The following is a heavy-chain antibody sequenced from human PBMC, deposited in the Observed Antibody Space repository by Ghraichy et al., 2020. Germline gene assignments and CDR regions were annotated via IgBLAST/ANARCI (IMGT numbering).Heavy chain of an antibody. D-gene: IGHD5-18*01. Sequence: GGSLRLSCAASGFTFSSYAMHWVRQAPGKGLEWVVVISYDGSNKYYAHSVKGRFIISRDNSKNTLFLQMNSLRAEDTAVYYCARDGTYSENYFDYWGQGTLVTVSS. CDR2: ISYDGSNK. J-gene: IGHJ4*02. V-gene: IGHV3-30*04. CDR1: GFTFSSYA. CDR3: ARDGTYSENYFDY.